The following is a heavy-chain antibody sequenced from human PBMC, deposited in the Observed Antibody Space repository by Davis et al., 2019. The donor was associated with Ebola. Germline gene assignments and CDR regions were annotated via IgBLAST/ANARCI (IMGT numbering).Heavy chain of an antibody. CDR2: ISYDGSNK. CDR1: GFTFSSYG. Sequence: GESLKISCAASGFTFSSYGMHWVRQAPGKGLEWVAVISYDGSNKYYADSVKGRFTISRDNSKNTLYLQMNSLRAEDTAVYYCARVGGLHADPYCTNGVCRYYYYYGMDVWGQGTTVTVSS. D-gene: IGHD2-8*01. V-gene: IGHV3-30*03. CDR3: ARVGGLHADPYCTNGVCRYYYYYGMDV. J-gene: IGHJ6*02.